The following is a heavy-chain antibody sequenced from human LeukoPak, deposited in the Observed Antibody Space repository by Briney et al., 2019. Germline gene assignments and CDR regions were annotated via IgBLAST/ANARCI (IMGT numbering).Heavy chain of an antibody. V-gene: IGHV4-59*01. CDR1: GGSISSYY. CDR3: ARYGSYSFDY. CDR2: IYYSGST. J-gene: IGHJ4*03. D-gene: IGHD3-10*01. Sequence: SETLSLTCTVSGGSISSYYWSWIRQPPGKGLEWIGYIYYSGSTNSNPTLKSRVTISVDTSKNQFSLKLSSVTAADTAVYFCARYGSYSFDYWGQGTTVTVSS.